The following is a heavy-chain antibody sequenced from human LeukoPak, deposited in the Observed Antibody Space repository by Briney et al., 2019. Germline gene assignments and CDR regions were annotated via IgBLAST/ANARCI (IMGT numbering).Heavy chain of an antibody. CDR1: GFTFSSYG. Sequence: GGSLRLSCAASGFTFSSYGMHWVRQAPGKGLEWVAVISYDGSNKYYADSVKGRFTISRDNSKNTLYLQMNSLRAEDTAVYYCAKDDEEQWLPFDYWGQGTLVTVSS. V-gene: IGHV3-30*18. J-gene: IGHJ4*02. CDR3: AKDDEEQWLPFDY. CDR2: ISYDGSNK. D-gene: IGHD6-19*01.